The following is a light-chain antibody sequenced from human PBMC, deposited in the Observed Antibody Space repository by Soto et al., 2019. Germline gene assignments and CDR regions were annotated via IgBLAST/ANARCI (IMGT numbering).Light chain of an antibody. CDR1: QSVSSN. CDR3: QQYNNWYT. CDR2: GAS. V-gene: IGKV3-15*01. Sequence: EAVMTQSPATLSVSPGERATLSCRASQSVSSNLAWYQQKPGQAPRLLLYGASIRATGIPARFSGSGSGTEFTLTITRLQSEDFAVYYCQQYNNWYTFGQGTKLEIK. J-gene: IGKJ2*01.